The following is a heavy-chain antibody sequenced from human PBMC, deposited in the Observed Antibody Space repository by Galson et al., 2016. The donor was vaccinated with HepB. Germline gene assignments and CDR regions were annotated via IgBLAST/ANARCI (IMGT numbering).Heavy chain of an antibody. D-gene: IGHD2-15*01. Sequence: SLRLSCAASGFIFSKYYLMWVRQAPGKGLERVAKIKEDGSETHYVDSVKGRSTISRDNDENLLYLQMNSLGVEDTAVYYCARAPFLDIVVPDYWGQGALVTVSS. CDR3: ARAPFLDIVVPDY. CDR2: IKEDGSET. V-gene: IGHV3-7*03. J-gene: IGHJ4*02. CDR1: GFIFSKYY.